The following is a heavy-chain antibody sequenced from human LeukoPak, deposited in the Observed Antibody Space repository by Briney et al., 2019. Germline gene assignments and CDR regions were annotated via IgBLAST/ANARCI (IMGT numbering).Heavy chain of an antibody. CDR2: IYPGDSDT. J-gene: IGHJ3*02. Sequence: GESLKISCKGSGYRFTSYWIGWVRQMPGKGLEWMGIIYPGDSDTRYSPSFQGQVTISADKSISTAYLQWSSLKASDTAMYYCARTDQQLVRRSDYDAFDIWGQGTMVTVSS. CDR1: GYRFTSYW. V-gene: IGHV5-51*01. CDR3: ARTDQQLVRRSDYDAFDI. D-gene: IGHD6-13*01.